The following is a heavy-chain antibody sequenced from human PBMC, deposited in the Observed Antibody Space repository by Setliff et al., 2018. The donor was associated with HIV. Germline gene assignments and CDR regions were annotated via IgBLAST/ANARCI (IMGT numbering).Heavy chain of an antibody. CDR2: VYYSGNT. CDR1: GSLTSYY. V-gene: IGHV4-59*01. J-gene: IGHJ1*01. Sequence: SETLSLTCTVSGSLTSYYWSWIRQSPGKGLEWIGYVYYSGNTNYNPSLQSRVTISVDASKNQFSLKLSSVTAADTALYYCAKMNYGFNPPLGEYFQHWGQGSLVTVSS. D-gene: IGHD4-17*01. CDR3: AKMNYGFNPPLGEYFQH.